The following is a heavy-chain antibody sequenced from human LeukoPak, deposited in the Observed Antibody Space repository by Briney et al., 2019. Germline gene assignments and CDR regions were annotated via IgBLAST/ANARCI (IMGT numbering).Heavy chain of an antibody. D-gene: IGHD4-11*01. CDR2: VDPEDGET. V-gene: IGHV1-69-2*01. CDR1: GYTFTDYY. CDR3: AKTYSNYRWFDP. J-gene: IGHJ5*02. Sequence: ASVKVSCMVSGYTFTDYYMHWVQQAPGKGLEWMGLVDPEDGETIYAEKFQGRVTITADTSTDTAYMELSSLRSEDTAVYYCAKTYSNYRWFDPWGQGTLVTVSS.